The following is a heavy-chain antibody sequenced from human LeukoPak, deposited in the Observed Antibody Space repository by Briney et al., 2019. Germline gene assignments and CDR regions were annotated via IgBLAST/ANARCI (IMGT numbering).Heavy chain of an antibody. CDR2: IYYSGST. V-gene: IGHV4-59*01. D-gene: IGHD3-22*01. J-gene: IGHJ4*02. CDR1: GGSISSYY. CDR3: ARVEDITMTVN. Sequence: SETLSLTCTVSGGSISSYYWSWIRQPPGKGLEWIGYIYYSGSTNYNPSLKSRVTISVDTSKNQFSLKLSSVTAADTAVYYCARVEDITMTVNWGQGTLVTVSS.